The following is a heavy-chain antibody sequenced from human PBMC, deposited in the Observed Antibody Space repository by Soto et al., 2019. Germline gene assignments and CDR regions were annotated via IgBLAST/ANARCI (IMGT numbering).Heavy chain of an antibody. D-gene: IGHD5-18*01. V-gene: IGHV3-23*01. Sequence: GALRLSCVASGFTCGSCAMTWVRGAPGTGLEWVSTISTGTDRYYGDSVKVRFSISRDNSMDMVYLHINSLRVEDTAMYYCARGYGYNLDRWGQGTPVTVSS. CDR3: ARGYGYNLDR. J-gene: IGHJ5*02. CDR2: ISTGTDR. CDR1: GFTCGSCA.